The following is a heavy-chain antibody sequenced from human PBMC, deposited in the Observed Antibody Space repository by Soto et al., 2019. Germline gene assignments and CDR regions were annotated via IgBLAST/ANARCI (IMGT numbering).Heavy chain of an antibody. J-gene: IGHJ5*02. D-gene: IGHD5-18*01. CDR2: IYYSGTT. CDR3: ARQLWLRGGFDP. CDR1: GGSITSDNYY. V-gene: IGHV4-31*03. Sequence: QVQLQESGPGLVKPSQTLSLTCTVSGGSITSDNYYWSWIRQHPGKGLEWIGYIYYSGTTQYNPSIKSRVSISVDTSKNQFSLKLSSVTAADTAVYYCARQLWLRGGFDPWGQGTLVTVSS.